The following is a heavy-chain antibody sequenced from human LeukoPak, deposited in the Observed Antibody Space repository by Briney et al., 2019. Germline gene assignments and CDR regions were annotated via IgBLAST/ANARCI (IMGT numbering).Heavy chain of an antibody. CDR3: ARGGNGWYQDN. Sequence: KPSETLSLTCAVYGGSFSGYYWSWIRQPPGKGLEWIGEINHSGSTNYNPSLKSRVTISVDTSKNQFSLNLSSVTAADTAVYYCARGGNGWYQDNWGRGTLVTVSS. CDR1: GGSFSGYY. J-gene: IGHJ4*02. CDR2: INHSGST. V-gene: IGHV4-34*01. D-gene: IGHD6-19*01.